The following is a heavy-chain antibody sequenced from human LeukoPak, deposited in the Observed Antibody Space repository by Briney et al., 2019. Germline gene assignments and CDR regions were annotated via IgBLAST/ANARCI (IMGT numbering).Heavy chain of an antibody. CDR3: AKDTRGYCSSTSCYTGFDY. Sequence: GGSLRLSCAASGFTFSSYAMSWVRQAPGKGLEWVSAISGSGGSTYYADSVKGRFTISRDNSKNTLYLQMNSLRAEDTAVYYCAKDTRGYCSSTSCYTGFDYWGQGTLVTVSS. CDR1: GFTFSSYA. CDR2: ISGSGGST. V-gene: IGHV3-23*01. J-gene: IGHJ4*02. D-gene: IGHD2-2*02.